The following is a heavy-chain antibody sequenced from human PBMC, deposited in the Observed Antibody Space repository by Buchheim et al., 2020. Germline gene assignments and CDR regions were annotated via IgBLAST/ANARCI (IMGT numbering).Heavy chain of an antibody. D-gene: IGHD3-22*01. V-gene: IGHV4-59*01. CDR1: GVSIKSDY. J-gene: IGHJ4*02. CDR2: IYYSGST. CDR3: ARGHYDGYGYQFDY. Sequence: QVHLQEAGPGLVKPSETLSLTCTVSGVSIKSDYWSWIRQPPGKGLEWIGYIYYSGSTNYNPSLKSRVDMPVDASKNQFSLSLSSVTAADTAVYYCARGHYDGYGYQFDYWGQGTL.